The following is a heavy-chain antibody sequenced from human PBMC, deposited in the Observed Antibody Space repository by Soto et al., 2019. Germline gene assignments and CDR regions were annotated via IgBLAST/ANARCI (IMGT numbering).Heavy chain of an antibody. CDR3: AKVFGSDYDFWSGYFGLGHFDY. Sequence: EVQLLESGGGLVQPGGSLRLSCAASGFTFSSYAMSWVRQAPGKGLEWVSAISGSGGSTYYADSVKGRFTISRDNSKNTLYLQMNSLRAEDTAVYYCAKVFGSDYDFWSGYFGLGHFDYWGQGTLVTVSS. J-gene: IGHJ4*02. CDR2: ISGSGGST. D-gene: IGHD3-3*01. V-gene: IGHV3-23*01. CDR1: GFTFSSYA.